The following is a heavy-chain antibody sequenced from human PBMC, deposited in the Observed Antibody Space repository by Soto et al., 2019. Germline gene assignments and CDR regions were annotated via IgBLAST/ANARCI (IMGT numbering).Heavy chain of an antibody. CDR3: ARLINRWFGEYAGGDYFDY. CDR2: IYPGDSDT. J-gene: IGHJ4*02. V-gene: IGHV5-51*01. D-gene: IGHD3-10*01. Sequence: GESLKISCKGSGYSFTSYWIGWVRQMPGKGLEWMGIIYPGDSDTRYSPSFQGQVTISADKSISTAYLQWSSLKASDTAMYYCARLINRWFGEYAGGDYFDYWGQGTLVTVSS. CDR1: GYSFTSYW.